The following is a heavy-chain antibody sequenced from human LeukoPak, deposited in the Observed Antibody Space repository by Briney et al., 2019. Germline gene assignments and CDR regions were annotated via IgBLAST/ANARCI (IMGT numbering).Heavy chain of an antibody. CDR2: INSDGSNT. CDR1: GFAFTSYW. D-gene: IGHD1-26*01. V-gene: IGHV3-74*01. J-gene: IGHJ4*02. Sequence: GGSLRLSCAASGFAFTSYWMHWVRQAPGKGLVWVSRINSDGSNTPYADSVKGRFTISRDNAKNTLYLQMNSLRAEDTAVYYCARGAHADWWELLSYVYWGQGTLVTVSS. CDR3: ARGAHADWWELLSYVY.